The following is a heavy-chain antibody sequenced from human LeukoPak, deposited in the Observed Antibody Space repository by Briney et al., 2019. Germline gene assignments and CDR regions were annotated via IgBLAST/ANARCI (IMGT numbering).Heavy chain of an antibody. CDR2: ISAYNGNT. J-gene: IGHJ6*03. D-gene: IGHD6-13*01. CDR3: ARGSSGSSSWYYSYYYYMDV. CDR1: GYTFTSYG. Sequence: ASVNVSCTASGYTFTSYGISWVRQAPGQGLEWMGWISAYNGNTNYAQKLQGRVTMTTDTSTSTAYMELRSLRSEDTAVYYCARGSSGSSSWYYSYYYYMDVWGKGTTVTISS. V-gene: IGHV1-18*01.